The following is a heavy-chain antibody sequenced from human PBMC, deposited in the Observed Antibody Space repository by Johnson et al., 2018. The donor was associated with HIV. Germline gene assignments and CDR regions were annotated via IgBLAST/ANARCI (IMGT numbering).Heavy chain of an antibody. CDR3: AKDSPGWLVGAIGEDAFDI. CDR1: GFTFSNAW. CDR2: IRYDGSKK. V-gene: IGHV3-30*02. Sequence: QVQLVESGGGLVEPGGSLRLSCAASGFTFSNAWMSWVRQAPGKGLEWVAFIRYDGSKKYYADSVKGRFTISRDNSKNTLYLQMNSLRAEDTAVYYCAKDSPGWLVGAIGEDAFDIWGQGTMVTVSS. J-gene: IGHJ3*02. D-gene: IGHD1-26*01.